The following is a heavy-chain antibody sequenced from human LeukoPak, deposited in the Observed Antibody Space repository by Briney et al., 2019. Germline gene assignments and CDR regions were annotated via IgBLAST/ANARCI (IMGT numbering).Heavy chain of an antibody. D-gene: IGHD1-1*01. CDR2: ISSSGNAI. J-gene: IGHJ5*02. CDR1: GFTFRNYT. CDR3: ARHDVAWNDVYWFDP. Sequence: GGSLRLSCAVSGFTFRNYTMNWVRQAPGKGLEWVSSISSSGNAINYADSVKGRFTISRDNANNSLSLQMSSLRAEDTAVYYCARHDVAWNDVYWFDPWGQGTLVTVSS. V-gene: IGHV3-21*01.